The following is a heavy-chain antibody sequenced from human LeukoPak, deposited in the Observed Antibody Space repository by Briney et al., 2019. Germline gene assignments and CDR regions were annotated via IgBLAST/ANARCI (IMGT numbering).Heavy chain of an antibody. CDR1: GFTFSDHY. D-gene: IGHD2-15*01. CDR3: ARESGLSAFDY. J-gene: IGHJ4*02. V-gene: IGHV3-72*01. Sequence: PGGSLRLSCAASGFTFSDHYMDWVRQAPGKGLEWVGRTRNKANSYTTEYAASVKGRFTISRDDSKNPLYLQMNSLKTEDTAVYYCARESGLSAFDYWGQETLVTVSS. CDR2: TRNKANSYTT.